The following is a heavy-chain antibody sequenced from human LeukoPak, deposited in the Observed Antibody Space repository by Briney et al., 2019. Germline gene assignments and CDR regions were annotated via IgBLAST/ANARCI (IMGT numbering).Heavy chain of an antibody. CDR1: GYTLTELS. CDR3: ATFDGYPYYFGY. D-gene: IGHD5-24*01. Sequence: GASVKVSCKVSGYTLTELSMHWVRQAPGKGLEWMGGFDPEDGETIYAQKFQGRVTMTEDTSTDTAYMELSSLRSEDTAVYYCATFDGYPYYFGYWGQGTLVTVSS. CDR2: FDPEDGET. J-gene: IGHJ4*02. V-gene: IGHV1-24*01.